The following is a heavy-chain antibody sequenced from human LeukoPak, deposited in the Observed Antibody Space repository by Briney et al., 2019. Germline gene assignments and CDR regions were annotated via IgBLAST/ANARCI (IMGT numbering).Heavy chain of an antibody. Sequence: SETLSLTCTVSGGSISSYYWSWIRQPPGKGLEWIGYIYYSGSTNYNPSLKSRVTRSVDTSKNQFSLKLSSVTAADTAVYYCASGNYGDYVPGWDYWGQGTLVTVSS. J-gene: IGHJ4*02. CDR3: ASGNYGDYVPGWDY. CDR1: GGSISSYY. V-gene: IGHV4-59*08. CDR2: IYYSGST. D-gene: IGHD4-17*01.